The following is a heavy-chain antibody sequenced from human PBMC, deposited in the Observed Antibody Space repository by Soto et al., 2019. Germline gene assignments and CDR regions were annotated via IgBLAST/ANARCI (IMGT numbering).Heavy chain of an antibody. CDR2: IYPDDSDT. Sequence: GESLKISCEASVYSVTFYWIAWVRQLPGKGLEWMGIIYPDDSDTRYSPSFQGQVTISADESITTAFLQWSSLKASDTGMYYCARHQGEQSAFDIWGQGTMVTVSS. D-gene: IGHD3-16*01. V-gene: IGHV5-51*01. CDR3: ARHQGEQSAFDI. J-gene: IGHJ3*02. CDR1: VYSVTFYW.